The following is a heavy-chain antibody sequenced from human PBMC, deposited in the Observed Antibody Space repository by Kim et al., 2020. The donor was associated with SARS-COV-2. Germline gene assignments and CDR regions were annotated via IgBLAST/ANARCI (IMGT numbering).Heavy chain of an antibody. Sequence: GGSLRLSCAASGFTFDDYAMHWVRQAPGKGLEWVSLISGDGGSTYYADSVKGRFTISRDNSKNSLYLQMNSLRTEDTALYYCAKGVLVSSWYRTYYYYYGMDVWGQGTTVTVSS. V-gene: IGHV3-43*02. CDR3: AKGVLVSSWYRTYYYYYGMDV. D-gene: IGHD6-13*01. CDR2: ISGDGGST. CDR1: GFTFDDYA. J-gene: IGHJ6*02.